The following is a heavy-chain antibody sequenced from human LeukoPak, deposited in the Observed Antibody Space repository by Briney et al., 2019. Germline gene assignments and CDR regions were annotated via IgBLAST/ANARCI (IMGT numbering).Heavy chain of an antibody. Sequence: PGGSLRLSCAASGFTFSGYAMHWVRQAPGKGLEWVAVISYDGSNEYYADSVKGRFTISRDNSKNTLYLQMNSLSVEDTAVYYCAKEVGTYYSYAMDVWGQGTTVTVSS. J-gene: IGHJ6*02. CDR1: GFTFSGYA. CDR3: AKEVGTYYSYAMDV. CDR2: ISYDGSNE. D-gene: IGHD4-23*01. V-gene: IGHV3-30-3*01.